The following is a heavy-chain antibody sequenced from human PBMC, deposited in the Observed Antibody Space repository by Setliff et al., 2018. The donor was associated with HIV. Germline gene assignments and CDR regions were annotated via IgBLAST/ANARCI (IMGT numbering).Heavy chain of an antibody. CDR2: IYASDSSGST. D-gene: IGHD3-10*01. V-gene: IGHV4-61*09. Sequence: PSETLSLTCTVSGGSITTGSYYWSWVRQPAGQGLEWIGHIYASDSSGSTNYNPSFRSRVTLSLDTSKNQCSLKLTSVTAADAAVYYCTGDYNSGSNRFDYWGQGTPVTVSS. CDR3: TGDYNSGSNRFDY. J-gene: IGHJ4*02. CDR1: GGSITTGSYY.